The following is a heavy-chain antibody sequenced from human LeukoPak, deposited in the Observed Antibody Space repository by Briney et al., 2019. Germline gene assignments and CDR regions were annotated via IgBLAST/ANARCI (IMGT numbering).Heavy chain of an antibody. CDR2: IYYSGST. D-gene: IGHD3-3*01. CDR1: GGSISSSSYY. Sequence: PSETLSLTCTVSGGSISSSSYYWGWIRQPPGKGLEWIGSIYYSGSTYYNPSLKSRVTISVDTSKNQFSLKLSSVTAADTAVYYCARVSDFWSGYWNAYFNYWGQGTLVTVSS. V-gene: IGHV4-39*01. J-gene: IGHJ4*02. CDR3: ARVSDFWSGYWNAYFNY.